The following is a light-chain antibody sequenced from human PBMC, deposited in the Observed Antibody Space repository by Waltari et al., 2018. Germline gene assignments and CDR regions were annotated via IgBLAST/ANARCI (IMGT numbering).Light chain of an antibody. V-gene: IGKV1-12*01. CDR2: AAS. J-gene: IGKJ2*01. CDR3: QQANTFPYT. CDR1: HDVSNW. Sequence: DIQMTQSPSSVSASVGDRVTITCRASHDVSNWLAWYQQKPGKAPKFLIYAASSLQRGVPSRFSGSVSGTDCTLTLSSLQPDDFATYYCQQANTFPYTFGQGTKVEIK.